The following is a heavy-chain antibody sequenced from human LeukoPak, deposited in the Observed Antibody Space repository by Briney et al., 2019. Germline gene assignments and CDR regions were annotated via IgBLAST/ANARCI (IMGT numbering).Heavy chain of an antibody. J-gene: IGHJ4*02. CDR1: NGFDNLYF. CDR3: AVYGGNWDFDS. CDR2: MTYRGSA. D-gene: IGHD4/OR15-4a*01. Sequence: SETLSLTCAVYNGFDNLYFMLVRQPPGKGLEGIGEMTYRGSANYNPSLRSRVTISINVSQRQYSLILKSVTAADTATYYCAVYGGNWDFDSWGQGTPVTVSS. V-gene: IGHV4-34*01.